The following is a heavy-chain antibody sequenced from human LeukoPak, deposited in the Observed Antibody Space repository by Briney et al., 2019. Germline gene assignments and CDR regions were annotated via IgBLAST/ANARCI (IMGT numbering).Heavy chain of an antibody. CDR2: ISYDGSNK. Sequence: GGSLRLSCAAPGFTFSSYAMHWVRQAPGRGLEWVAVISYDGSNKYYADSVKGRFTISRDNAKNSLYLQMNSLRAEDTAVYYCARWWEAAGLDYWGQGTLVTVSS. CDR1: GFTFSSYA. V-gene: IGHV3-30-3*01. D-gene: IGHD6-13*01. J-gene: IGHJ4*02. CDR3: ARWWEAAGLDY.